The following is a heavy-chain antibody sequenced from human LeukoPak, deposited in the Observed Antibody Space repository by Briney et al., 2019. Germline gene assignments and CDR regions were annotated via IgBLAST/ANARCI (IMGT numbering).Heavy chain of an antibody. V-gene: IGHV1-2*02. J-gene: IGHJ4*02. D-gene: IGHD5-18*01. Sequence: ASVKVSCKASGYTFTGYYMHWVRQAPGQGLEWMGWINPNSGGTNYAQKFQGRVTMTRDTSISTAYMELSSLRSDDTAVYYCARGVGIQLWLPPDYWGQGTLVTVSS. CDR1: GYTFTGYY. CDR2: INPNSGGT. CDR3: ARGVGIQLWLPPDY.